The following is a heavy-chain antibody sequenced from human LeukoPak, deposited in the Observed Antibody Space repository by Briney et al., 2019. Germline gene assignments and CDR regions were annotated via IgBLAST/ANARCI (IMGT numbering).Heavy chain of an antibody. D-gene: IGHD3-10*01. J-gene: IGHJ4*02. CDR2: IYTSGST. Sequence: SETLSLTCTVSGGSISSYYWSWIRHPAGKGLELIGRIYTSGSTNYNPSLKSRVTMSVDTSKNQFSLKLSSVTAADTAVYYCARSSPRWFGESPPKIPFDYWGQGTLVTVSS. CDR1: GGSISSYY. CDR3: ARSSPRWFGESPPKIPFDY. V-gene: IGHV4-4*07.